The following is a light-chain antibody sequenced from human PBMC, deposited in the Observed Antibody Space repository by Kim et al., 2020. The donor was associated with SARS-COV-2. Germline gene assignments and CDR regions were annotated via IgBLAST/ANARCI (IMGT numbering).Light chain of an antibody. J-gene: IGKJ1*01. CDR2: DAS. CDR1: QSISSW. CDR3: LQYNTYSRD. V-gene: IGKV1-5*01. Sequence: GDRVTITGRASQSISSWLAWYQQKPGKAPILLIYDASSLESGVPSRFSGSGSGTEFTLTITSLQPDDVATYYCLQYNTYSRDFGQGTKVDIK.